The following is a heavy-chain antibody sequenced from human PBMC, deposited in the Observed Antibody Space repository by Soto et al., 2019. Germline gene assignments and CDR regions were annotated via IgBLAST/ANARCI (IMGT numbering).Heavy chain of an antibody. CDR1: GFTFSSYG. D-gene: IGHD4-4*01. Sequence: QVQLVESGGGVVQPGRSLRLSCAASGFTFSSYGMHWVRQAPGKGLEWVAVIWYDGSNKYYADSVKGRFTISRDNSKNTLYLQMNSLRAEDTAVYYCAKGNGNYHYYMDVWGKGTTVTVSS. CDR3: AKGNGNYHYYMDV. J-gene: IGHJ6*03. V-gene: IGHV3-33*06. CDR2: IWYDGSNK.